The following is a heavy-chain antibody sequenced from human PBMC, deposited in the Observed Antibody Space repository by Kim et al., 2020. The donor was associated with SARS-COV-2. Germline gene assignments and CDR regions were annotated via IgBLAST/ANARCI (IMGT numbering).Heavy chain of an antibody. CDR1: GGSFSGYH. CDR2: INHDGST. V-gene: IGHV4-34*01. CDR3: ARRGVSSLETEILTAGQSFDY. J-gene: IGHJ4*02. Sequence: SETLSLTCAVYGGSFSGYHWSWIRQPPGRGLEWIGEINHDGSTIYSPSLKSRVTMSVDTSKNQFSLDLNSVTAADTAVYYCARRGVSSLETEILTAGQSFDYWGQGSLVTVSS. D-gene: IGHD1-1*01.